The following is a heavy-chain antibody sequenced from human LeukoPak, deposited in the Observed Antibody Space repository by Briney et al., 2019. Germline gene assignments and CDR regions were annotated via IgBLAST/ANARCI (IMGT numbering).Heavy chain of an antibody. CDR1: GYAFTSYY. CDR3: ARALRRYSSSWPTGY. J-gene: IGHJ4*02. Sequence: ASVKVSCKASGYAFTSYYMHWVRQAPGQGLEWMGIINPSGGSTSYAQKFQGRVTITRNTSISTAYMELSSLRSEDTAVYYCARALRRYSSSWPTGYWGQGTLVTVSS. V-gene: IGHV1-46*01. D-gene: IGHD6-13*01. CDR2: INPSGGST.